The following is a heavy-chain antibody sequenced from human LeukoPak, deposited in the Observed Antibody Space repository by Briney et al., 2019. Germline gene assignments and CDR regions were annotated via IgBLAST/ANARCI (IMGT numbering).Heavy chain of an antibody. CDR2: ISYDGSNK. CDR1: GFTFGSYG. CDR3: AKDLGGAGSGPIDP. V-gene: IGHV3-30*18. Sequence: GGSLRLSCAASGFTFGSYGMHWVRQAPGKGLEWVAVISYDGSNKYYADSVKGRFTISRDNSKNTLYLQMNSLRAEDTAVYYCAKDLGGAGSGPIDPWGQGTLVTVSS. D-gene: IGHD1-26*01. J-gene: IGHJ5*02.